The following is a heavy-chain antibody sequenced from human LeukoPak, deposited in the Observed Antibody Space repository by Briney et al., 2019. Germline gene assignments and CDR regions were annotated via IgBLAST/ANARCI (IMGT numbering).Heavy chain of an antibody. V-gene: IGHV1-69*13. Sequence: ASVKVSCKASGDTFSSYAISWVRQAPGQGLEWMGGIIPIFGTANYAQKFQGRVTITADESTSTAYMELSSLRSEDTAVYYCASSGHDYGDYPDSYWGQGTLVTVSS. CDR2: IIPIFGTA. CDR1: GDTFSSYA. J-gene: IGHJ4*02. CDR3: ASSGHDYGDYPDSY. D-gene: IGHD4-17*01.